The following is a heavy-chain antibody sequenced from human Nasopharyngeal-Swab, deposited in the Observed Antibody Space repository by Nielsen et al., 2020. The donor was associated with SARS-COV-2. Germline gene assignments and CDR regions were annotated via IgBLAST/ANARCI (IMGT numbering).Heavy chain of an antibody. CDR2: ISSSSNYI. V-gene: IGHV3-21*01. D-gene: IGHD3-22*01. CDR1: GFTFSSYT. Sequence: GESLKISCAASGFTFSSYTMNWVRQAPGKGLEWVSSISSSSNYIYYADSVKGRFTISRDNAKNSLYLQMNSLRAEDTAVYYCARDQYYDSSGYYYYGMDVWGQGTTVTVSS. CDR3: ARDQYYDSSGYYYYGMDV. J-gene: IGHJ6*02.